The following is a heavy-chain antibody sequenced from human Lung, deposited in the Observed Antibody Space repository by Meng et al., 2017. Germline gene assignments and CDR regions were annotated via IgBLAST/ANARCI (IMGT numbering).Heavy chain of an antibody. J-gene: IGHJ4*02. V-gene: IGHV1-2*06. CDR1: GYNFPDYY. CDR2: INPKSGDT. Sequence: VRLVQSGAEVKKPGASVKVSCKPSGYNFPDYYIHWVRRAPGQGLEWMGRINPKSGDTHYAQKFQARVTMTGDTSISTACMELSGLRSDDTAMYYCARDEDISAAGKLFGDYWGQGTLVTVSS. D-gene: IGHD6-25*01. CDR3: ARDEDISAAGKLFGDY.